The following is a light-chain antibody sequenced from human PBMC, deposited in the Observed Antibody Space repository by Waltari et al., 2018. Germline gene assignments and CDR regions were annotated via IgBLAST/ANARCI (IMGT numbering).Light chain of an antibody. V-gene: IGLV7-46*01. CDR2: DTS. Sequence: QAVVTQEPSLTVSPGGTVTLTCGSSTGAVTSGHYPYWFQQKPGQAPRTLIYDTSNKHSWTPARFSGSRLGGKAALTLAGAQPEDEANYYCFLSYSGAVIFGGGTKLTVL. CDR1: TGAVTSGHY. J-gene: IGLJ2*01. CDR3: FLSYSGAVI.